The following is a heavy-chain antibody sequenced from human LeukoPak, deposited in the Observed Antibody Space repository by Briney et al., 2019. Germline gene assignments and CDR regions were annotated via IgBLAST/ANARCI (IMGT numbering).Heavy chain of an antibody. CDR1: GFTFSNYW. J-gene: IGHJ4*02. CDR3: ARKPDYYGADY. V-gene: IGHV3-74*01. Sequence: GGSLRLSCAASGFTFSNYWMHWVRQVPGKGLVWVSRIKGDGGSPTYADSVKGRFTISRDNAKHTLNLQMNSLRAEDTAVYYCARKPDYYGADYWGQGTLVTVSS. CDR2: IKGDGGSP. D-gene: IGHD3-10*01.